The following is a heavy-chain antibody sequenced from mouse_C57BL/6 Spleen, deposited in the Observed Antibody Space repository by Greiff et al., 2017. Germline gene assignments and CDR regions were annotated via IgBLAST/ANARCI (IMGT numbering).Heavy chain of an antibody. CDR1: GFTFSDYG. Sequence: EVQRVESGGGLVKPGGSLKLSCAASGFTFSDYGMHRVRQAPEKGLEWVAYISSGSSTIYYADTVKGRFTISRDNAKNTLFLQMTSLRSEDTAMYYCARTLGTSAMDYWGQGTSVTVSS. J-gene: IGHJ4*01. CDR3: ARTLGTSAMDY. D-gene: IGHD4-1*01. V-gene: IGHV5-17*01. CDR2: ISSGSSTI.